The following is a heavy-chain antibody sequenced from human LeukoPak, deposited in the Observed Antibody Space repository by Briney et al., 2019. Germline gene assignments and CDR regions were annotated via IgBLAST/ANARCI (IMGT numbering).Heavy chain of an antibody. Sequence: GGSLRLSCVASGFPLTFSTYNMKWVRQAPGKGLEWISYISNVGSTIYYADSVRGRFTISRDNAKNSLYLQMNGLRAEDTAVYYCAREPYRGLGNWFDPWGQGTLVTVSS. CDR2: ISNVGSTI. CDR3: AREPYRGLGNWFDP. V-gene: IGHV3-48*04. J-gene: IGHJ5*02. CDR1: GFPLTFSTYN. D-gene: IGHD3-10*01.